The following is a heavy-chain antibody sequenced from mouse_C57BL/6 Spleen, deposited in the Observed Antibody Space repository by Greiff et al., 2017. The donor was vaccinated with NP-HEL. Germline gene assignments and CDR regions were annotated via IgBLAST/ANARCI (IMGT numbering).Heavy chain of an antibody. V-gene: IGHV5-4*01. Sequence: EVMLVESGGGLVKPGGSLKLSCAASGFTFSSYAMSWVRQTPEKRLEWVATISDGGSYTYYPDNVKGRFTISRDNAKNNLYLQMSHLKSEDTAMYYCAREENIYYYGSRYFDVWGTGTTVTVSS. CDR3: AREENIYYYGSRYFDV. J-gene: IGHJ1*03. CDR1: GFTFSSYA. D-gene: IGHD1-1*01. CDR2: ISDGGSYT.